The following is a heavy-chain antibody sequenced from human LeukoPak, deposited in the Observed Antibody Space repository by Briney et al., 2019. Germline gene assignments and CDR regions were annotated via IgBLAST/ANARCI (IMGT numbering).Heavy chain of an antibody. J-gene: IGHJ6*02. CDR2: INPSGGST. CDR1: GYTFTSYY. Sequence: ASVKVSCKASGYTFTSYYMLWVRQAPGQGLEWMGIINPSGGSTSYARKFQGRVTMTRDTSTSTVYMELSSLRSEDTAVYYCARGGGFPFGVVIIPLYYYGMDVWGQGTTVTVSS. V-gene: IGHV1-46*01. CDR3: ARGGGFPFGVVIIPLYYYGMDV. D-gene: IGHD3-3*01.